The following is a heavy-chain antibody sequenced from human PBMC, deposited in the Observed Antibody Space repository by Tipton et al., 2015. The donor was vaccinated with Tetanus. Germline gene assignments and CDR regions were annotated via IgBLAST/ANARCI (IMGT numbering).Heavy chain of an antibody. J-gene: IGHJ4*02. CDR1: GGSISSGSYY. CDR2: ILYGGGT. V-gene: IGHV4-61*01. D-gene: IGHD5-24*01. Sequence: TLSLTCTVSGGSISSGSYYWAWIRQPPGKGLEYIGYILYGGGTHYNPSLKSRVTISVDTSKNQFSLKLNSVTAADTAVYYCARGRDGYNYPFDYWGQGTLVIVSS. CDR3: ARGRDGYNYPFDY.